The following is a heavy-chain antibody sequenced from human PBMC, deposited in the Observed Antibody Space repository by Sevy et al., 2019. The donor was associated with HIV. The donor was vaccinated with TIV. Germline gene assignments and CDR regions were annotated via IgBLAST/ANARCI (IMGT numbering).Heavy chain of an antibody. V-gene: IGHV3-9*01. CDR1: GFTFDDYA. CDR3: AKDTSDYYDSSGYVFDY. Sequence: SLRLSCAASGFTFDDYAMHWVRQAPGKGLEWVSGISWNGGSIGYADSVKGRFTISRDNAKNSLYLQMNSLRAEDTALYYCAKDTSDYYDSSGYVFDYWGQGTLVTVSS. D-gene: IGHD3-22*01. J-gene: IGHJ4*02. CDR2: ISWNGGSI.